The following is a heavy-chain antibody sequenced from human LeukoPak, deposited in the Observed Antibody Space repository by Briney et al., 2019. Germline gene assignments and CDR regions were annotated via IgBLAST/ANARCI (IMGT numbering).Heavy chain of an antibody. CDR2: IYYSGST. CDR3: ARGAADRGMGGNYYYFYMDV. CDR1: GGSISSYY. J-gene: IGHJ6*03. V-gene: IGHV4-59*01. Sequence: SETLSLTCTVSGGSISSYYWSWIRQPPGKGLEWIGYIYYSGSTNYNPSLKSRVTISVDTSKNQFSLKLSSVTAADTAVYYCARGAADRGMGGNYYYFYMDVWGKGTTVTVSS. D-gene: IGHD2-15*01.